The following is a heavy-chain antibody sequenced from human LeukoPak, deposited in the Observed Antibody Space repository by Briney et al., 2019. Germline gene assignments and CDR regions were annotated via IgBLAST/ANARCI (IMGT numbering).Heavy chain of an antibody. D-gene: IGHD3-22*01. V-gene: IGHV4-30-4*01. CDR1: GCSISSDDHY. J-gene: IGHJ3*02. CDR2: IYYSGRT. Sequence: SQTLSLTCTVSGCSISSDDHYWSWIRQPPEKGLEWIGYIYYSGRTFYNPSLKSRVTILVDTSKNQFSLKLSSVTAADTAGYYCARAWDSSGFSRDSFDICGQGTMVTVSS. CDR3: ARAWDSSGFSRDSFDI.